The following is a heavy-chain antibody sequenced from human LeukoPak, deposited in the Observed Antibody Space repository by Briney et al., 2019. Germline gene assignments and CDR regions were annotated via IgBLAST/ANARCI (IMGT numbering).Heavy chain of an antibody. J-gene: IGHJ3*02. Sequence: GGSLRLSCAASGFIFSKYWMTWVRQAPGKGLEWVANIKPDGNARNYADSVKGRFTISRDNSKNTLYLQMNSLRAEDTAVYYCAMQGARFLEWLPSHAFDIWGQGTMVTVSS. CDR2: IKPDGNAR. V-gene: IGHV3-7*03. CDR3: AMQGARFLEWLPSHAFDI. CDR1: GFIFSKYW. D-gene: IGHD3-3*01.